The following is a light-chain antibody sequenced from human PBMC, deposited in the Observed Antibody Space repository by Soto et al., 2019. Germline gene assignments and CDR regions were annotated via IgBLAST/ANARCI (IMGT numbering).Light chain of an antibody. V-gene: IGKV1-5*01. CDR3: QHTRT. CDR1: QNINNW. J-gene: IGKJ1*01. Sequence: DIDTITYRTSQNINNWIAWYQQKPGKAPKFLIYDASTLESGVPSRFSGSGFGTEFSLTISSLQPDDFGSYYCQHTRTFGQGGKVDIK. CDR2: DAS.